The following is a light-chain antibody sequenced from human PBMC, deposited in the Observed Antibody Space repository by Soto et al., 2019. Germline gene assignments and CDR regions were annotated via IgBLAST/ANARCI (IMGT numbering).Light chain of an antibody. V-gene: IGLV4-69*01. J-gene: IGLJ2*01. CDR1: SGHSIYV. CDR2: LNSDGSH. CDR3: QTWDTGIRV. Sequence: QLVLTQSPSASASLGASVKLTCTLSSGHSIYVIAWHQQQPGKGPRYLMKLNSDGSHRKGDGIPDRFSGSSSGAERYLTISSRQSEDEADYYCQTWDTGIRVFGGGTKVTVL.